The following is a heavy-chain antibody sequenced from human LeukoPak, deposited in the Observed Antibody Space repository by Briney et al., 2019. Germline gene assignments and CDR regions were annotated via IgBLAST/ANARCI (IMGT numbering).Heavy chain of an antibody. CDR1: GYTFTGYY. CDR3: AREPSYDFWNGYPLDY. J-gene: IGHJ4*02. D-gene: IGHD3-3*01. V-gene: IGHV1-2*02. Sequence: GASVKVSCKASGYTFTGYYMHWVRQAPGQGLEWMGWINPNSGGTNYAQKFQGRVTMTRDTSISTAYMELSRLRSDDTAVYYCAREPSYDFWNGYPLDYWGQGTLVTVSS. CDR2: INPNSGGT.